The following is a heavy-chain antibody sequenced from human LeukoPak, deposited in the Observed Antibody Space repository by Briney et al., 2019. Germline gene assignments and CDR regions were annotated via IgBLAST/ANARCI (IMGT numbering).Heavy chain of an antibody. CDR1: GYTFTAYY. D-gene: IGHD1-7*01. CDR3: AREFITGTLPGDY. V-gene: IGHV1-2*02. J-gene: IGHJ4*02. CDR2: INPNSGGT. Sequence: ASVEVSCKASGYTFTAYYMHWVRQAPGQGLEWMGWINPNSGGTNYAQKFQGRVTMTRDTYISTAYMELSRLRSDDTAVYYCAREFITGTLPGDYWGQGTLVTVSS.